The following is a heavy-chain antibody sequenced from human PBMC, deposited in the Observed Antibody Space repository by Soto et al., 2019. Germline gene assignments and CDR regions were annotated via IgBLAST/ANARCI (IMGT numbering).Heavy chain of an antibody. J-gene: IGHJ4*02. CDR2: ISYSGST. V-gene: IGHV4-59*01. CDR1: SDSISSYY. Sequence: SETLSLTCTVSSDSISSYYWGWIRQPPGKRLEWIGYISYSGSTDYNPSLKSRVTISGDTSKNQFSLKVSSVTAADTAVYYCARGTSWQLPFDYWGQGTLVTVSS. CDR3: ARGTSWQLPFDY. D-gene: IGHD6-13*01.